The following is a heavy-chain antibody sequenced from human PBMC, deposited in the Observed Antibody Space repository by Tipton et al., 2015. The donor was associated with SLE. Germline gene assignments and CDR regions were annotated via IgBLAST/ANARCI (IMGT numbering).Heavy chain of an antibody. CDR1: GGSISSYY. Sequence: TLSLTCTVSGGSISSYYWSWIRQSPGMGLEWIGYIYSSGITNYNPSLQSRVTMSVNTSENQFSLKLSSVTATDTAVYYCARDNFCSGGSCFDWYFDLWGRGTLVTVSS. V-gene: IGHV4-4*08. J-gene: IGHJ2*01. CDR2: IYSSGIT. CDR3: ARDNFCSGGSCFDWYFDL. D-gene: IGHD2-15*01.